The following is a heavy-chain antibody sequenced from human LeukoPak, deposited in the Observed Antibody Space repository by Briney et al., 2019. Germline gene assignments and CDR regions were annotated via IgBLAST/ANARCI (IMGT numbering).Heavy chain of an antibody. D-gene: IGHD5-24*01. CDR3: ARGGKRWLQSGDWFDP. J-gene: IGHJ5*02. V-gene: IGHV1-18*01. CDR2: ISAYNGNT. Sequence: ASVKVSCKASGYTFTSYGISWVRQAPGQGLEWMGWISAYNGNTSYAQKLQGRVTMTTDTSTSTAYMELRSLRSDDTAVYYCARGGKRWLQSGDWFDPWGQGTLVTVSS. CDR1: GYTFTSYG.